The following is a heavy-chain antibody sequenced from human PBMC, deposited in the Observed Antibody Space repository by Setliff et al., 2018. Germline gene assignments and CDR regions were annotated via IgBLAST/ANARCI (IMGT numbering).Heavy chain of an antibody. J-gene: IGHJ3*02. Sequence: SETLSLTCAVYGGSFSGHHWCWIRQPPWKGLEWIGEINHSGSANYNPSLKSRVTISLDTSKNQFSLKLSSVTTADTAVYYCARGDYYDSSAYSPDTFDIWGQGTMVTVSS. D-gene: IGHD3-22*01. V-gene: IGHV4-34*01. CDR3: ARGDYYDSSAYSPDTFDI. CDR2: INHSGSA. CDR1: GGSFSGHH.